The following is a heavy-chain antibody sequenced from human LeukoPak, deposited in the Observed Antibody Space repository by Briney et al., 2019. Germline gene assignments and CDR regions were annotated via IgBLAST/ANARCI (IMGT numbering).Heavy chain of an antibody. Sequence: SQTLSLTCAVSGGSISSGVYSWNWIRQPPGKGLEWIGYIYHSGSTYYNPSLKSRVTISVDRSKNQFSLKLSSVTAADTAVYYCARDQYYDSSGDAFDIWGQGTMVTVSS. D-gene: IGHD3-22*01. V-gene: IGHV4-30-2*01. CDR3: ARDQYYDSSGDAFDI. J-gene: IGHJ3*02. CDR2: IYHSGST. CDR1: GGSISSGVYS.